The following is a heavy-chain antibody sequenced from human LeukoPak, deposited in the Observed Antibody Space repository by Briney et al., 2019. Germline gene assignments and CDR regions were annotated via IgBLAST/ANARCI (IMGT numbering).Heavy chain of an antibody. D-gene: IGHD2-2*01. CDR2: ISGSGGST. J-gene: IGHJ4*02. Sequence: GGSLRLSCAASGFTFSSDAMSWVRQAPGKGLEWVSAISGSGGSTYYADSVKGRFTISRDNSKNTLYLQMNSLRAEDTAVYYCATPDVVVPAAITLGYWGQGTLVTVSS. V-gene: IGHV3-23*01. CDR1: GFTFSSDA. CDR3: ATPDVVVPAAITLGY.